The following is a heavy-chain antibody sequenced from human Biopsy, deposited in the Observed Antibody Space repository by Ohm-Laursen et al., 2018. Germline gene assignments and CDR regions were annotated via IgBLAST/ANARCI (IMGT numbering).Heavy chain of an antibody. V-gene: IGHV4-59*08. CDR1: GVYISDYY. CDR3: ASRGLVMASDYYFDD. Sequence: GTLSLTCRVSGVYISDYYWSWIRQPPGRGLEWVGSIYYSGSTNYNPSLKSRFTISADTSKNQLPLHLTSVTAADTAVYYCASRGLVMASDYYFDDWGQGTLVTVSS. J-gene: IGHJ4*02. D-gene: IGHD3/OR15-3a*01. CDR2: IYYSGST.